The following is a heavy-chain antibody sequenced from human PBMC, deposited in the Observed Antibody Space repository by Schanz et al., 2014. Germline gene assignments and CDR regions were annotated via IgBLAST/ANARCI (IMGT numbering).Heavy chain of an antibody. J-gene: IGHJ4*02. Sequence: QVQLVQSGAEVKKPGASVMLSCKTSGYSFNLFGVSWVRQAPGQGLEWMGWISAYNGNMNYAPKFQGRVTRATDTSTSTAYMGLRTLRSDDTAVYYCVRDGDERLVVIFDQWGQGTLVTVSS. V-gene: IGHV1-18*04. CDR1: GYSFNLFG. D-gene: IGHD3-22*01. CDR3: VRDGDERLVVIFDQ. CDR2: ISAYNGNM.